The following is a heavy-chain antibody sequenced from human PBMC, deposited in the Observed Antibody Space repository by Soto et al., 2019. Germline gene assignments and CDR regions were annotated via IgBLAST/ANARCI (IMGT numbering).Heavy chain of an antibody. J-gene: IGHJ6*02. CDR3: ARGGSNPYYYYYGTDV. D-gene: IGHD4-4*01. CDR1: GGSISSYY. Sequence: SETLSLTCTVSGGSISSYYWSWIRQPAGKGLEWIGRIYTSGSTNYNPSLKSRVTMSVDTSKNQFSLKLSSVTAADTAVCYCARGGSNPYYYYYGTDVWGQGTTVTVSS. V-gene: IGHV4-4*07. CDR2: IYTSGST.